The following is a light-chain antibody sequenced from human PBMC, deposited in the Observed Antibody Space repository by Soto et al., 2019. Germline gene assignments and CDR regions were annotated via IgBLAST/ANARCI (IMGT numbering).Light chain of an antibody. V-gene: IGLV2-14*01. CDR1: RSDVGGYNY. CDR2: DVY. CDR3: SSWTINSTPYV. Sequence: QSVLTQPASVSGSPGQSITISCTGSRSDVGGYNYVSWYQQNPGEAPKLIIYDVYNRPSGVPTRFSGSKYGNTAFLTISGLQAADEADYYCSSWTINSTPYVFGTGTKLTVL. J-gene: IGLJ1*01.